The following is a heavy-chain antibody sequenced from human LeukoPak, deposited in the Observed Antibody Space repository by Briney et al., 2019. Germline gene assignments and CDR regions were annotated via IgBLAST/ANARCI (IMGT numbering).Heavy chain of an antibody. CDR3: AGGSYYLYFLKY. CDR2: ISSSSRYT. Sequence: GGSLRLSCAASGFSLRDYSMDWVRQAPGKGLEWVSSISSSSRYTFYVDSVKGRFTISRDNAKNSLYLQMNSLRVEDMAVYYCAGGSYYLYFLKYWGQGTLVTVSP. J-gene: IGHJ4*02. V-gene: IGHV3-21*01. CDR1: GFSLRDYS. D-gene: IGHD1-26*01.